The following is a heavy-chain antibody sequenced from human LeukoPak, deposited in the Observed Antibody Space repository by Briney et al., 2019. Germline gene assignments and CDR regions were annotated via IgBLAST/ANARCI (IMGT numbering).Heavy chain of an antibody. Sequence: ASVKVSCKASGYTLTGYYMHWMRQAPGQGLEWMGWINPNSGATNYAQKFQGRVTMTRDTSISTAYMELSRLRFDDTALYYCARVHYDYVWGSYRRNYFDYWGQGTLVTVSS. CDR1: GYTLTGYY. V-gene: IGHV1-2*02. J-gene: IGHJ4*02. CDR2: INPNSGAT. CDR3: ARVHYDYVWGSYRRNYFDY. D-gene: IGHD3-16*02.